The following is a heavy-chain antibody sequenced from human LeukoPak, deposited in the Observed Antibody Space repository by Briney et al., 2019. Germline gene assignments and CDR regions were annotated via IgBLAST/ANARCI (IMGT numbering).Heavy chain of an antibody. Sequence: PGGSLRLXCAASGFTFSSYWIGWVRQMPGKGLEWMGMIYPGDSDTRYSPSFQGQVTISADKSISTAYLQWSSLKASDTAMYYCARRAYCGGDCYLDYWGQGTLVTVSS. CDR2: IYPGDSDT. D-gene: IGHD2-21*02. CDR3: ARRAYCGGDCYLDY. V-gene: IGHV5-51*01. CDR1: GFTFSSYW. J-gene: IGHJ4*02.